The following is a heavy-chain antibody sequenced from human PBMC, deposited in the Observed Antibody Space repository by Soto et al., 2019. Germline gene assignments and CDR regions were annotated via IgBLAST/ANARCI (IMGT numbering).Heavy chain of an antibody. J-gene: IGHJ5*02. CDR2: ISGSGGST. D-gene: IGHD6-6*01. Sequence: GSLRLSCAASGFTFSSYAMSWVRQAPGKGLEWVSAISGSGGSTYYADSVKGRFTISRDNSKNTLYLQMNSLRAEDTVVYYCAKDQVVRGLGWFDPWGQGTLVTVSS. CDR3: AKDQVVRGLGWFDP. CDR1: GFTFSSYA. V-gene: IGHV3-23*01.